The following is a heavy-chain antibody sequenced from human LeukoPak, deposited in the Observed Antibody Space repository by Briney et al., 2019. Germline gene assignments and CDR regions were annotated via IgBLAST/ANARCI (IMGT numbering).Heavy chain of an antibody. CDR3: ARDPTAAGTR. J-gene: IGHJ4*02. CDR1: GGSISSYY. CDR2: IFYSGRT. D-gene: IGHD6-13*01. V-gene: IGHV4-59*12. Sequence: PSETLSLTCTVSGGSISSYYWNWIRQPPGKGLEWIGYIFYSGRTNYNPSLKSRVTISVDTSKNQFSLKLSSVTAADTAVYYCARDPTAAGTRWGQGTLVTVSS.